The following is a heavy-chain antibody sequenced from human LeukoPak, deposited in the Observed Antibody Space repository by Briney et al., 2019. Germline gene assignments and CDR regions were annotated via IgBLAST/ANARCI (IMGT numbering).Heavy chain of an antibody. V-gene: IGHV3-33*01. D-gene: IGHD3-22*01. J-gene: IGHJ5*02. Sequence: GGSLRLSCAASGFTLSNYGMHWVRQAPGKGLEWVAGIWYDGSDKYYADSVKGRFTISRDNSKNTLYVQMNSLRAEDTAVYYCARTKYYYDNTGYSYPNWFDPWGQGTLVTVSS. CDR3: ARTKYYYDNTGYSYPNWFDP. CDR1: GFTLSNYG. CDR2: IWYDGSDK.